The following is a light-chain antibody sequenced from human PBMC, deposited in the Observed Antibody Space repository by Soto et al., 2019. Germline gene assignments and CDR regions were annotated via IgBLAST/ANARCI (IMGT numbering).Light chain of an antibody. CDR2: KAS. V-gene: IGKV1-5*03. CDR3: QQYNSYWT. Sequence: DIQMTQSPSTLSASVGDRVTITCRASHSISSWLAWYQQKPGKAPKLLIYKASSLESGVPSRFSGSGSGTEFTLTISSLQPDEFATYSCQQYNSYWTFGQGPKVAIK. J-gene: IGKJ1*01. CDR1: HSISSW.